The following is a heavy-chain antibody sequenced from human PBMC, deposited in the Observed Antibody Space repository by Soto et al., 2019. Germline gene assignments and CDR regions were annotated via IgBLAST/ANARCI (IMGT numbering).Heavy chain of an antibody. Sequence: PAAALRLSCAASGFTFSSYCRSWVRQSPGKRLARVANIKQDGSEKYYVDSLKGRFTSARDNAKKSLDLQTNSLRAEDTAVYYCARQLRYSSSWYELFDYWGQGTLVTVS. J-gene: IGHJ4*02. D-gene: IGHD6-13*01. CDR3: ARQLRYSSSWYELFDY. CDR2: IKQDGSEK. V-gene: IGHV3-7*01. CDR1: GFTFSSYC.